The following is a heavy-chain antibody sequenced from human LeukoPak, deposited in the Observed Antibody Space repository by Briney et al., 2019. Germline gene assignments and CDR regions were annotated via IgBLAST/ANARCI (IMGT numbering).Heavy chain of an antibody. Sequence: GESLRLSCAASGFTFSSYAMSWVRQAPGKGLEWVSAISGSGGSTYYADSVKGRFTISRDNSKNTLYLQMNSLRAEDTAVYYCAKDPSWGYENLPLDYWGQGTLVTVSS. CDR1: GFTFSSYA. J-gene: IGHJ4*02. V-gene: IGHV3-23*01. D-gene: IGHD3-10*01. CDR2: ISGSGGST. CDR3: AKDPSWGYENLPLDY.